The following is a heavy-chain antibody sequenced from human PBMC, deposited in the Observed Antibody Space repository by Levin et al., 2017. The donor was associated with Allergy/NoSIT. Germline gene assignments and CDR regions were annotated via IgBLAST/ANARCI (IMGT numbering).Heavy chain of an antibody. CDR2: IKQDESEK. Sequence: GESLKISCAASGFTFSNYWMSWVRQAPGKGLEWVANIKQDESEKYYVDSVKGRFTISRDNAKSSLYLQMNSLRAEDTAVYYCARGWADLGYWGQGTLVTVSS. CDR1: GFTFSNYW. J-gene: IGHJ4*02. D-gene: IGHD3-16*01. V-gene: IGHV3-7*01. CDR3: ARGWADLGY.